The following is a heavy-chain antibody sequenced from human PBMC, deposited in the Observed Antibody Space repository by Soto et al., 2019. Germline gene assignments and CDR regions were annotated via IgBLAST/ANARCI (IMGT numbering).Heavy chain of an antibody. Sequence: QVQLQQWGAGLLKPSETLSLTCAVYGGSFSGYYWSWIRQPPGKGLEWIGEINHSGSTNYNPSLKSRVTISVDTSNNQFSLKLSSVTAADTAVYYCARTGRFGYWGQGTLVTVSS. CDR2: INHSGST. CDR1: GGSFSGYY. V-gene: IGHV4-34*01. D-gene: IGHD3-16*01. J-gene: IGHJ4*02. CDR3: ARTGRFGY.